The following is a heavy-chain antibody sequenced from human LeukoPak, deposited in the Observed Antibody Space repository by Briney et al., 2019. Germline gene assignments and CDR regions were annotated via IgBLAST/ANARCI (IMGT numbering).Heavy chain of an antibody. Sequence: GGSLRLSCEASGFTLSSYRESCVRQAPGKGVEGVANKKQDGSEKHHVDSVRGRFTISRDNDKNSLYLQMNSLRAEDTAVYYCARDQLRQYNYAPFDYWGQGTLVTVSS. CDR1: GFTLSSYR. D-gene: IGHD5-18*01. CDR3: ARDQLRQYNYAPFDY. J-gene: IGHJ4*02. V-gene: IGHV3-7*01. CDR2: KKQDGSEK.